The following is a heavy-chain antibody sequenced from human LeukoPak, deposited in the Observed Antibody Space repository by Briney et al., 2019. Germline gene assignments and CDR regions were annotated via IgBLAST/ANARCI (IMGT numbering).Heavy chain of an antibody. Sequence: SETLSPMCSVCVGFIRSYYWSWIRQPPGKGLEWIGYIYYTRYTYYNPSLESRVTLSIDTFQKQVFLELRQVTATGTGVDFCSKYRRESSKPSDAFDIWGQGTMVTVSS. D-gene: IGHD2-2*01. J-gene: IGHJ3*02. CDR2: IYYTRYT. V-gene: IGHV4-59*01. CDR3: SKYRRESSKPSDAFDI. CDR1: VGFIRSYY.